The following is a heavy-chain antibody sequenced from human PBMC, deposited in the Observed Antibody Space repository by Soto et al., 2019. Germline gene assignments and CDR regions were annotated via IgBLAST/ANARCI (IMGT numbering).Heavy chain of an antibody. V-gene: IGHV1-69*01. CDR2: IIPIFGTA. CDR1: GGTFSSYA. D-gene: IGHD3-16*01. CDR3: ARPLRLGRRGHGYCYGMDV. Sequence: QVQLVQSGAEVKKPGSSVKVSCKASGGTFSSYAISWVRQAPGQGLEWMGGIIPIFGTANYAQKFQGRVTITADESTSTAYMELSSLRSEDTAVYYCARPLRLGRRGHGYCYGMDVWGQGTTVTVSS. J-gene: IGHJ6*02.